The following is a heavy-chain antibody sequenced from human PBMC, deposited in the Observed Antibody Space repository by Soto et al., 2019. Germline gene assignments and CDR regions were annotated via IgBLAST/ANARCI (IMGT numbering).Heavy chain of an antibody. Sequence: PSETLSLTCTVSGDSMSSSNYHWGWIRQPPGKGLEWIGSIYYSGSTYYNPSLKSRVTISIDTSKNQFSLKLSSVTAADTAVYYCARLYRYSSSFGTHHNWFDPWGQGTLVTVSS. J-gene: IGHJ5*02. V-gene: IGHV4-39*01. CDR3: ARLYRYSSSFGTHHNWFDP. CDR1: GDSMSSSNYH. CDR2: IYYSGST. D-gene: IGHD6-6*01.